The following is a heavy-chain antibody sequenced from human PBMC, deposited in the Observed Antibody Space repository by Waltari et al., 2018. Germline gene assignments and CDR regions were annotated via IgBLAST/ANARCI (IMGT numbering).Heavy chain of an antibody. Sequence: QVQLQESGPGLVKPSETLSLTCAVSGGSISSNYWSWIRQSPGKGLEWIGYIYGGSGSTSRNPSLKSRVTISTDTAKNQFSLKLSSVTAADTAVYYCARRFSGSWGDFGSLDVWGRGVLVTVSS. CDR3: ARRFSGSWGDFGSLDV. J-gene: IGHJ4*02. D-gene: IGHD6-13*01. CDR1: GGSISSNY. CDR2: IYGGSGST. V-gene: IGHV4-59*12.